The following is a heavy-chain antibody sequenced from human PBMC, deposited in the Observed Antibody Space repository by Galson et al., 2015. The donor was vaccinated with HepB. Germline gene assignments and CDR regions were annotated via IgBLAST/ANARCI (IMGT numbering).Heavy chain of an antibody. CDR3: ARDGVVVVVAATLNYYYYGTDV. Sequence: SGYTFTNYYMHWVRQAPGQGLEWMGIINPGGGSTSYAQKFHDRVTMTRDTSTSTVYMELSSLRSEDTAVYYCARDGVVVVVAATLNYYYYGTDVWGQGTTVTVSS. CDR1: GYTFTNYY. CDR2: INPGGGST. V-gene: IGHV1-46*01. J-gene: IGHJ6*02. D-gene: IGHD2-15*01.